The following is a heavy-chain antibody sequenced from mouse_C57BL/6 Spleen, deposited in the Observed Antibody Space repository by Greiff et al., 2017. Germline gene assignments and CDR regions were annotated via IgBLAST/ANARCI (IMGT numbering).Heavy chain of an antibody. V-gene: IGHV1-55*01. Sequence: QVQLQQPGAELVKPGASVKMSCKASGYTFTSYWITWVKQRPGQGLEWIGDIYPGSGSTNYNEKFKSKATLTVDTSSSTAYMQLSSLTSEDSAVYYWARSNWDEEYAMDYWGQGTSVTVSS. CDR1: GYTFTSYW. CDR3: ARSNWDEEYAMDY. CDR2: IYPGSGST. J-gene: IGHJ4*01. D-gene: IGHD4-1*01.